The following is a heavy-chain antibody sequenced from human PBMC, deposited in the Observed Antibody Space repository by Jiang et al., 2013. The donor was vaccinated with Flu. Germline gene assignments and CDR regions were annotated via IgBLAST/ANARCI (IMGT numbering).Heavy chain of an antibody. D-gene: IGHD6-19*01. J-gene: IGHJ5*02. CDR3: ARPPVAGTGSKNWFDP. CDR1: GYTFTSYD. Sequence: VKVSCKASGYTFTSYDINWVRQATGQGLEWMGWMNPNSGNTGYAQKFQGRVTMTRNTSISTAYMELSSLRSEDTAVYYCARPPVAGTGSKNWFDPWGQGTLVTVSS. CDR2: MNPNSGNT. V-gene: IGHV1-8*01.